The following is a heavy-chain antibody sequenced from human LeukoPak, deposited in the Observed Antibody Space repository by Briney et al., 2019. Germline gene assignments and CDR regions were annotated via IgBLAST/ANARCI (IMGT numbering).Heavy chain of an antibody. D-gene: IGHD6-13*01. CDR3: ARTRLSGQQLVRGPSRANWFDP. V-gene: IGHV1-2*02. CDR2: INPNSGGT. J-gene: IGHJ5*02. Sequence: GASVKVSCKASGYTFTGYYMHWVRQAPGQGLEWMGWINPNSGGTNYAQKFQGRVTMTRDTSISTAYMELSRLRSDDTAVYYCARTRLSGQQLVRGPSRANWFDPWGQGTLVTVSS. CDR1: GYTFTGYY.